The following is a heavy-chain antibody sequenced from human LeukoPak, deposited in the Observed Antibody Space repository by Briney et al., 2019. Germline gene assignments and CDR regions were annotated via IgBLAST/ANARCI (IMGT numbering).Heavy chain of an antibody. CDR1: GYTFTSYG. CDR3: ARDSFVPNYGSGRPNWFDP. D-gene: IGHD3-10*01. CDR2: ISAYNGNT. Sequence: ASVKVSCKASGYTFTSYGISWVRQAPGQGLEWMGWISAYNGNTNYAQKLQGRVTMTTDTSTSTAYMELSSLRSEDTAVYYCARDSFVPNYGSGRPNWFDPWGQGTLVTVSS. J-gene: IGHJ5*02. V-gene: IGHV1-18*01.